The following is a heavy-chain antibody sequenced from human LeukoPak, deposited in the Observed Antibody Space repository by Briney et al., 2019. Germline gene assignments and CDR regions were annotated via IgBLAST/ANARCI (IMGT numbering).Heavy chain of an antibody. Sequence: SETLSLTCTVSGGSISSSNYYWGWIRQPPGKGLEWIGSIYYSGSTYYNPSLKSRVTISVDTSKNQFSLKLSSVTAADTAVYYCAREYDFWSGYQTTPDNWFDPWGQGTLVTVSS. CDR3: AREYDFWSGYQTTPDNWFDP. V-gene: IGHV4-39*07. CDR1: GGSISSSNYY. D-gene: IGHD3-3*01. J-gene: IGHJ5*02. CDR2: IYYSGST.